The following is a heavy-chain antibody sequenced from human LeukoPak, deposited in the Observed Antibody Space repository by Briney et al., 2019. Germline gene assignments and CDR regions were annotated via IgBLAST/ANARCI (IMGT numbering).Heavy chain of an antibody. D-gene: IGHD3-22*01. CDR2: IYPGDSDT. V-gene: IGHV5-51*01. CDR3: ARHTYDSSGYYYLIDY. CDR1: GYSFTSYW. J-gene: IGHJ4*02. Sequence: GESLNISGKGPGYSFTSYWIAWVRQMPGKGLEWMGIIYPGDSDTRYSPSFQGQVTISADKSISTAYLQWSSLKASDTAMYYCARHTYDSSGYYYLIDYWGQGTLVTVSS.